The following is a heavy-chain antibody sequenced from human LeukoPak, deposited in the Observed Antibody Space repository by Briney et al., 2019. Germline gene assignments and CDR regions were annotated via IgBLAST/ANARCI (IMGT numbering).Heavy chain of an antibody. CDR2: IYTSGST. CDR3: ARDYFRGSSSWYIRGAFDI. J-gene: IGHJ3*02. D-gene: IGHD6-13*01. CDR1: GGSISSYY. Sequence: PSETLSLTCTVSGGSISSYYWSWLRQPAGKGLEWIGRIYTSGSTNYNPSLKGRVTMSVDTSKTQFSLKLSSVTAADTAVYYCARDYFRGSSSWYIRGAFDIWGQGTMVTVSS. V-gene: IGHV4-4*07.